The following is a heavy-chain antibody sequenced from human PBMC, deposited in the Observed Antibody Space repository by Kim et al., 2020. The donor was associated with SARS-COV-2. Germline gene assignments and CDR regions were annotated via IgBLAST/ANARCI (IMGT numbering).Heavy chain of an antibody. J-gene: IGHJ3*02. V-gene: IGHV3-64D*06. Sequence: GGSLRLSCAASGFTFSSYAMHWVRQAPGKGLEYVSAISSNGGSTYYADSVKGRFTISRDNSKNTLYLQMSSLRAEDTAVYYCVRDSPDIAEAGNADVVDAFDIWGQGTMVTVSS. CDR2: ISSNGGST. CDR3: VRDSPDIAEAGNADVVDAFDI. CDR1: GFTFSSYA. D-gene: IGHD6-13*01.